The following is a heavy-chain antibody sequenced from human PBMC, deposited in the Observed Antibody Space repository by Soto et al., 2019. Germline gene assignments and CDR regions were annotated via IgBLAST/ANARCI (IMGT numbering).Heavy chain of an antibody. CDR1: GYTFTSYD. V-gene: IGHV1-8*01. CDR2: MNPNSGNT. CDR3: ARGENRYGYEFAY. Sequence: QVQLVQSGAEVKKPGASVKVSCKASGYTFTSYDINWVRQATGQGLEWMGWMNPNSGNTGYAQKFQGRVTMTTNTSISRAYRELSSLRSEDTAVYDCARGENRYGYEFAYSGQGTLVTVSS. D-gene: IGHD5-18*01. J-gene: IGHJ4*02.